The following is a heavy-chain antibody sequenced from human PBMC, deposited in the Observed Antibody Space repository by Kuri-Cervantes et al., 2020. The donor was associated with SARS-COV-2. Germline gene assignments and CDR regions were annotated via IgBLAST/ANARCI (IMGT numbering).Heavy chain of an antibody. D-gene: IGHD1-26*01. Sequence: SLKIPCAASGFTFDDYAMHWVRQAPGKGLEWVSGISWNSGSIGYADSVKGRFTISRDNAKNSLYLQMNSLRAEDMALYYCAREGSSPGDAFDIWGQGTMVTVSS. CDR3: AREGSSPGDAFDI. CDR2: ISWNSGSI. V-gene: IGHV3-9*03. CDR1: GFTFDDYA. J-gene: IGHJ3*02.